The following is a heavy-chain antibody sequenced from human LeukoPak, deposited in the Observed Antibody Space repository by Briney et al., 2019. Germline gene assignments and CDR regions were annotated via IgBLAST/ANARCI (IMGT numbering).Heavy chain of an antibody. V-gene: IGHV4-31*03. CDR1: GGSISSGAYD. CDR2: INHSGST. D-gene: IGHD3-22*01. Sequence: PSETLSLTCTVSGGSISSGAYDWGWIRQHPKRGLEYVGYINHSGSTYYNPSLESRVTMSVDTSKNQFSLKLSSVTAADSAVYYCARAARQGFTMIVVPFFYFDLWGRGTLVTVSP. CDR3: ARAARQGFTMIVVPFFYFDL. J-gene: IGHJ2*01.